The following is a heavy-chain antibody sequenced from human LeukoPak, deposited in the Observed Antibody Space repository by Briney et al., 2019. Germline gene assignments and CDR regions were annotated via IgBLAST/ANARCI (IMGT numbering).Heavy chain of an antibody. CDR3: AKYPISPDNWFDP. CDR2: ISGSGGST. J-gene: IGHJ5*02. V-gene: IGHV3-23*01. D-gene: IGHD2/OR15-2a*01. CDR1: GFTFSSYA. Sequence: GGSLRLSCAASGFTFSSYAMTWVRQAPGKGLEWVSSISGSGGSTYYADSVKGRFTISGDNSKNTLYLQMNSLRAEDTAVYYCAKYPISPDNWFDPWGQGTLVTVSS.